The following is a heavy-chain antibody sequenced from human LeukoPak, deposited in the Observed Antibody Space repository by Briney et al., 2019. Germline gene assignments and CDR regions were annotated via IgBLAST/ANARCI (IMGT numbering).Heavy chain of an antibody. Sequence: GRSLRLSCAASGFTFSSYGMHWVRQAPGKGLEWVAVIWYDGSNKYYADSMKGRFTISRDNSKNTLYLQMNSLRAEDTAVYYCASAAMVRGVISAGLDRWGQGTLVTVSS. V-gene: IGHV3-33*01. J-gene: IGHJ4*02. CDR1: GFTFSSYG. CDR2: IWYDGSNK. D-gene: IGHD3-10*01. CDR3: ASAAMVRGVISAGLDR.